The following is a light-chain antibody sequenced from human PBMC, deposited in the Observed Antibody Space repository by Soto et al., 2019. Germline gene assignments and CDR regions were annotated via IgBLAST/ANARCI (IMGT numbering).Light chain of an antibody. CDR2: AAS. Sequence: DIQMTQSPSSLSASAGDRVTITCRASQSISSYLNWYQQKPGKAPKLLIYAASNLQSEVPSRFSGSGSGTYFTRTISSLQPEDFATYFCQQSSMTPFTFGPGTKVEIK. CDR1: QSISSY. V-gene: IGKV1-39*01. CDR3: QQSSMTPFT. J-gene: IGKJ3*01.